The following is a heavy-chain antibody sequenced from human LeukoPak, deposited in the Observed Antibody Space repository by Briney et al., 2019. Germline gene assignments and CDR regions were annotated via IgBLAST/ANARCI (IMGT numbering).Heavy chain of an antibody. V-gene: IGHV3-7*01. Sequence: GGSLRLSCAASGFTLSSYWMSWVREAPGKGLEGGANIKQDGSQKYYVDSVKGRFTISRDNAKNSLYLQMNTVKAEDTAVYYCAAGGAFDIWGQGTMVTVSS. CDR1: GFTLSSYW. CDR3: AAGGAFDI. CDR2: IKQDGSQK. D-gene: IGHD3-10*01. J-gene: IGHJ3*02.